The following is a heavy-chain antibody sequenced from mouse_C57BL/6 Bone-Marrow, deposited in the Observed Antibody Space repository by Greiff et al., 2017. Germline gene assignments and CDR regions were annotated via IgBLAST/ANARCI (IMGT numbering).Heavy chain of an antibody. CDR2: ISSGGSYT. CDR3: ARHDYGTWFAY. Sequence: EVQRVESGGDLVKPGGSLKLSCAASGFTFSSYGMSWVRQTPDKRLAWVATISSGGSYTSYPDSVKGRFTISRDNAKNTLYLQMSSLKSEDTAMYYCARHDYGTWFAYWGQGTLVTVSA. D-gene: IGHD1-1*01. CDR1: GFTFSSYG. V-gene: IGHV5-6*01. J-gene: IGHJ3*01.